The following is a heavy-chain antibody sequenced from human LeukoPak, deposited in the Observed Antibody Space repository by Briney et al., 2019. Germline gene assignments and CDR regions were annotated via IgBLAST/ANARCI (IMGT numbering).Heavy chain of an antibody. CDR2: ISNVGDMI. Sequence: GGSLRLSCAASGFTFSSYSMNWVRQAPGKGLEWISHISNVGDMIHYADSVEGRFTIYTDNAKNSLYLQMDSLRAEDTAVYYCAKDATAVVGTVYMDVWGKGTTVTISS. CDR1: GFTFSSYS. V-gene: IGHV3-48*04. J-gene: IGHJ6*03. D-gene: IGHD6-13*01. CDR3: AKDATAVVGTVYMDV.